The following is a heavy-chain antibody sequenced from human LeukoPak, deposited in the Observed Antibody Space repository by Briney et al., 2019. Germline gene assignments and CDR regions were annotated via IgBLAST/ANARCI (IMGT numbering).Heavy chain of an antibody. V-gene: IGHV4-34*01. J-gene: IGHJ4*02. Sequence: PSETLSLTCAVYGGSFSGYYWSWIRQPPGKGLEWIGEINHSGSTNYNPSLKSRVTISVDTSKNQFSLKLSSVTAADTAVYYCAREGVKPYYYDSSGYFDYWGQGTPVTVSS. CDR2: INHSGST. CDR1: GGSFSGYY. D-gene: IGHD3-22*01. CDR3: AREGVKPYYYDSSGYFDY.